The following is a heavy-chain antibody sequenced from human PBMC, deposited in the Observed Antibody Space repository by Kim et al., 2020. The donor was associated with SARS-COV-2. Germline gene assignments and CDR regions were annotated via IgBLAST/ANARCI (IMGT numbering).Heavy chain of an antibody. CDR2: GNT. Sequence: GNTNYAQKLQGRVTMTTDTSTSTAYMELRSLRSDDTAVYYCARDLAAAGPWGQGTLVTVSS. CDR3: ARDLAAAGP. J-gene: IGHJ5*02. V-gene: IGHV1-18*01. D-gene: IGHD6-13*01.